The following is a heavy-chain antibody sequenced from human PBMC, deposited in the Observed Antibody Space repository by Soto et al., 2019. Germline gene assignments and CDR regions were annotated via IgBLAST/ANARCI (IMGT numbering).Heavy chain of an antibody. CDR1: GFTFSSYW. J-gene: IGHJ3*02. CDR3: ARDALTGHSSRQDAFDI. D-gene: IGHD6-13*01. CDR2: IKQDGSEK. V-gene: IGHV3-7*01. Sequence: GGSLRLSCAASGFTFSSYWMSWVRQAPGKGLEWVANIKQDGSEKYYVDSVKGRFTISRDNAKNSLYLQMNSLRAEDTAVYYCARDALTGHSSRQDAFDIWGQGTMVTVSS.